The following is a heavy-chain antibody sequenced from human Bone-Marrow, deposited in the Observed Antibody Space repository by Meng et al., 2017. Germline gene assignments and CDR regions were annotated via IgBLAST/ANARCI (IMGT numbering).Heavy chain of an antibody. CDR3: ATVRLAYCGGYCYSRFDY. CDR2: FDPEDGET. J-gene: IGHJ4*02. V-gene: IGHV1-24*01. D-gene: IGHD2-21*02. Sequence: ASVKLSCKVSGYTLTELSMHWVRQAPGKGLEWMGGFDPEDGETIYAQKFQGRVTMTEDTSTDTAYMELSSLRSEDTAVYYCATVRLAYCGGYCYSRFDYWGQGTLVTVSS. CDR1: GYTLTELS.